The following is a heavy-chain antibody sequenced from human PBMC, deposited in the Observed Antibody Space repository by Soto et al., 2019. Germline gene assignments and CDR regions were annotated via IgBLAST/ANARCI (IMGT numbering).Heavy chain of an antibody. CDR2: IYYSGST. CDR1: GGSISSGGYY. CDR3: ARGRGNVAARRRGWFDP. V-gene: IGHV4-31*03. J-gene: IGHJ5*02. D-gene: IGHD6-6*01. Sequence: SETLSLTCTVSGGSISSGGYYWSWIRQHPGKGLEWIGYIYYSGSTYYNPSLKSRVTISVDTSKNQFSLKLSSVTAADTAVYYCARGRGNVAARRRGWFDPWGQGTLVTVSS.